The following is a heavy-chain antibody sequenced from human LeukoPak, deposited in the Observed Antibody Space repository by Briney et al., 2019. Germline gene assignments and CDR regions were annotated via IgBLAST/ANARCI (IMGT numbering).Heavy chain of an antibody. CDR2: INPNSGGT. D-gene: IGHD1-1*01. J-gene: IGHJ6*02. CDR3: AGYSYQHYGMDV. V-gene: IGHV1-2*02. Sequence: ASVKVSCKASGYTFTGYYMHWVRQAPGQGLEWMGWINPNSGGTNYAQKFQGRVTMTRDTSISTAYMELSRPRSDDTAVYYCAGYSYQHYGMDVWGQGTTVTVSS. CDR1: GYTFTGYY.